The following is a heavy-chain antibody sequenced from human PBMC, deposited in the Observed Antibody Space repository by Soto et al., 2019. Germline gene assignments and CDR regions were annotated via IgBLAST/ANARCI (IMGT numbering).Heavy chain of an antibody. J-gene: IGHJ3*02. Sequence: ASVKVSCKASGYTFTSYGISWVRQAPGQGLEWMGWISAYNGNTNYAQKLQGRVTMTTDTSTSTAYMELRSLRADDTAVYYCARDPGIAAAGDAFDIWGQGTMVTVSS. CDR2: ISAYNGNT. CDR1: GYTFTSYG. V-gene: IGHV1-18*01. D-gene: IGHD6-13*01. CDR3: ARDPGIAAAGDAFDI.